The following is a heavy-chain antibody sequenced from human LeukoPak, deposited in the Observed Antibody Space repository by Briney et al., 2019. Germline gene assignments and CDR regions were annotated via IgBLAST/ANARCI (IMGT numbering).Heavy chain of an antibody. J-gene: IGHJ6*03. CDR3: ARVRPGEYRSSSWLSYYYYYMDV. V-gene: IGHV4-34*01. Sequence: SETLSLTCAVYGGSFSGYYWSWIRQPPGKGLEWIGEINHSGSTNYNPSLKSRVTISVDTSKNQFSLKLNSVTAADTAVYYCARVRPGEYRSSSWLSYYYYYMDVWGKGTTVTVSS. D-gene: IGHD6-13*01. CDR1: GGSFSGYY. CDR2: INHSGST.